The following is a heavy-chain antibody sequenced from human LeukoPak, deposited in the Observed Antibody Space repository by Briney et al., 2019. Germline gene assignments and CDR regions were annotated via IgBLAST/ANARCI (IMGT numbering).Heavy chain of an antibody. J-gene: IGHJ3*02. Sequence: SETLSLTCTVSGGSISSSSYYWGWIRQPPGKGLEWIGSIYYSGSTYYNPSLKSRVTISVDTSKNQFSLKLSSVTAADTAVYYCARFGPIVVLPPATPSIAARRAFDIWGQGTMVTVSS. CDR1: GGSISSSSYY. D-gene: IGHD2-2*01. CDR3: ARFGPIVVLPPATPSIAARRAFDI. V-gene: IGHV4-39*07. CDR2: IYYSGST.